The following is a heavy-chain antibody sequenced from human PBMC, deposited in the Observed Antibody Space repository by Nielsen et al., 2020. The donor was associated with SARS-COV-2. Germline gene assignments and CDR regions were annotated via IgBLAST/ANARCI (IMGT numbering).Heavy chain of an antibody. J-gene: IGHJ4*02. CDR2: ISYDGSNK. V-gene: IGHV3-30*18. CDR3: AKDWTAIVVVPSGGVDY. D-gene: IGHD2-15*01. Sequence: GESLKISCAASGFTFSTYGMHWVRQAPGKGLEWVAAISYDGSNKYYVDSVKGRFTISRDNSKNTLYLQMSSLREEDTAVYYCAKDWTAIVVVPSGGVDYWGQGTWSPSPQ. CDR1: GFTFSTYG.